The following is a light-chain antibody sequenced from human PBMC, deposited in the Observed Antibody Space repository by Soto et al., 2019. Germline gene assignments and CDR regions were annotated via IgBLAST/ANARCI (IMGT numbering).Light chain of an antibody. CDR1: SSDVGVYKY. J-gene: IGLJ1*01. CDR2: EVN. CDR3: SSYACINDLGV. Sequence: QSALTQPPSASGSPGQSVTISCTGTSSDVGVYKYVSWYQQHPGKAPKLMIFEVNKRPSGVPDRFSGSKSGNTGSLTVSGLQAEDEADYYCSSYACINDLGVFGTGTKLTVL. V-gene: IGLV2-8*01.